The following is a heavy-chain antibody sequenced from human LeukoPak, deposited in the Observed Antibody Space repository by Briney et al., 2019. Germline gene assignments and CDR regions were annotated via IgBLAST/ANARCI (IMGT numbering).Heavy chain of an antibody. CDR2: INHSGST. V-gene: IGHV4-34*01. CDR1: GGSFSDYY. Sequence: SETLSLTCAVYGGSFSDYYWNWIRQPPGKGLEWIGEINHSGSTNYNPSLKSRVTMSVDTFKNQFSLTLSSMTAADTAVYYCARVQDFETRGYYLGYWGHGTLVTVSS. CDR3: ARVQDFETRGYYLGY. J-gene: IGHJ4*01. D-gene: IGHD3-22*01.